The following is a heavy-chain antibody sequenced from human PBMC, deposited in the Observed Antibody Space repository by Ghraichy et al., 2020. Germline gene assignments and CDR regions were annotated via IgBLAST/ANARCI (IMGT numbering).Heavy chain of an antibody. CDR3: VRGPSYHMDV. CDR2: IGGDGRNT. CDR1: GFTFGNYW. D-gene: IGHD2-2*01. Sequence: GGSLRLSCAASGFTFGNYWMHWVRRQVSGKGLVWVSCIGGDGRNTRYADSVKGRFTISRDNAKNTLYLQLNSLRAEDTSVYYCVRGPSYHMDVWGQGTTVTVSS. J-gene: IGHJ6*02. V-gene: IGHV3-74*01.